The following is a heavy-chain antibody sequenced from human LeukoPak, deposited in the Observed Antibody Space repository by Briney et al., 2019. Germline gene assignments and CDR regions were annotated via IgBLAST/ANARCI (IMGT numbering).Heavy chain of an antibody. V-gene: IGHV3-48*01. J-gene: IGHJ4*02. Sequence: PGGSLRLSCAASGFSFSSYSMNWVRQAPGKGLEWVSYISTSSSTIYYADSVRGRFTISRDNAKNSLYLQMNSLRVEGTADYFCARVSAMGDFDCWGQGTLVTVSS. CDR1: GFSFSSYS. CDR2: ISTSSSTI. D-gene: IGHD1-26*01. CDR3: ARVSAMGDFDC.